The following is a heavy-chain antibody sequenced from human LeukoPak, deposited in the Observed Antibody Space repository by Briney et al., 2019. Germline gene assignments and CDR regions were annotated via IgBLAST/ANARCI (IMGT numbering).Heavy chain of an antibody. V-gene: IGHV1-69*04. CDR2: IIPTLGIA. Sequence: SVKVSCKASGGTFSSYAISWVRQAPGQGLEWMGRIIPTLGIANYAQKFQGRVTITADKSTSTAYMELSSLRSEDTAVYYCARGSAITIFGVSLDYWGQGTLVTVSS. CDR3: ARGSAITIFGVSLDY. J-gene: IGHJ4*02. D-gene: IGHD3-3*01. CDR1: GGTFSSYA.